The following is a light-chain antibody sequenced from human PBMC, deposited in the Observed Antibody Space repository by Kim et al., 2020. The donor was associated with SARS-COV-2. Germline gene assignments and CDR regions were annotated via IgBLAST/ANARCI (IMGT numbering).Light chain of an antibody. V-gene: IGLV2-8*01. CDR3: SSYAGSNNLV. CDR2: ELS. J-gene: IGLJ2*01. CDR1: SSDVGVYNY. Sequence: GQSVTTSCTGTSSDVGVYNYVSWYQQHPGKAPKLMIYELSKRPSGVPDRFSGSKSGNTASLTVSGLQAEDEADYYCSSYAGSNNLVFGGGTQLTVL.